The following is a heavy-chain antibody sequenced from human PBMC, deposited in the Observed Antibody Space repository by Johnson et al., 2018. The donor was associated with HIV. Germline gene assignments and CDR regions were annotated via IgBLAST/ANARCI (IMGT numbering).Heavy chain of an antibody. Sequence: VQLVESGGGLVQPGGSLRLSCAASGFTFSSYDMHWVRQATGKGLEWVSAIGTAGDTYYPGSVKGRFTISRENAKNSLYLQMNSLRAGDTAVYYCARALKRIAAADDAFDIWGQGTMVTVSS. D-gene: IGHD6-13*01. CDR3: ARALKRIAAADDAFDI. V-gene: IGHV3-13*01. CDR1: GFTFSSYD. J-gene: IGHJ3*02. CDR2: IGTAGDT.